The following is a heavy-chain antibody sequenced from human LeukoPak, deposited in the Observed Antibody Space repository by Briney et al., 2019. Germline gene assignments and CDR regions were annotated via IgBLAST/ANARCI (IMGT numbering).Heavy chain of an antibody. CDR2: INPNTGDT. J-gene: IGHJ4*02. Sequence: GASVKVSCKASGYTFTGYYLHWVRQAPGQGLEWMGWINPNTGDTNYAQKFHDRVTMTRDTSISTAYMELRRLRSDDTAVYYCARVKGGSGTYYLGYWGQGTLVTVSS. D-gene: IGHD3-10*01. V-gene: IGHV1-2*02. CDR1: GYTFTGYY. CDR3: ARVKGGSGTYYLGY.